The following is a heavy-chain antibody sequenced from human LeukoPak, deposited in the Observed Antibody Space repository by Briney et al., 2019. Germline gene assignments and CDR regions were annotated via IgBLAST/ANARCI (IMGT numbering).Heavy chain of an antibody. V-gene: IGHV5-51*01. D-gene: IGHD1-26*01. J-gene: IGHJ3*02. CDR3: ARRSSLGSYSRNAFDI. CDR1: GYSFTSYW. CDR2: IYPGDSDT. Sequence: GESLKISCKGSGYSFTSYWIGWVRQMPGKGLEWMGIIYPGDSDTRYSPSFQGQVTISADRSINTAYLQWSSLKASDTAIYYCARRSSLGSYSRNAFDIWGQGTMVTVSS.